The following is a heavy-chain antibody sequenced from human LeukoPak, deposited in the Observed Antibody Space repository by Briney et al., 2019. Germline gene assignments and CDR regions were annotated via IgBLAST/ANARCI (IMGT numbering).Heavy chain of an antibody. V-gene: IGHV3-23*01. Sequence: GGSLRLSCTASGFTLRSLAMTWVPDAPGKGLEWVSTIRSNGDTTYNADSVKGRFTISRDNSKNTLYLELKSLRVEETATFYCAKGQELDDGVFDSWGQGTMGTVSS. CDR1: GFTLRSLA. CDR2: IRSNGDTT. D-gene: IGHD1-1*01. CDR3: AKGQELDDGVFDS. J-gene: IGHJ4*02.